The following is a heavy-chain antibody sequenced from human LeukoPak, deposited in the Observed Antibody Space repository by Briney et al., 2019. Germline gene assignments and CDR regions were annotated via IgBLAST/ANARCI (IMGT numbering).Heavy chain of an antibody. CDR2: INGSGGST. D-gene: IGHD3-22*01. V-gene: IGHV3-23*01. CDR3: ARVNADDSSGYYPLYYYYGMDV. J-gene: IGHJ6*02. CDR1: GFTFSSYA. Sequence: PGGSLRLSCAASGFTFSSYAMSWVRQAPGKGLEWVSAINGSGGSTYYADSVKGRFTISRDNSKNTLYLQMNSLRAEDTAVYYCARVNADDSSGYYPLYYYYGMDVWGQGTTVTVSS.